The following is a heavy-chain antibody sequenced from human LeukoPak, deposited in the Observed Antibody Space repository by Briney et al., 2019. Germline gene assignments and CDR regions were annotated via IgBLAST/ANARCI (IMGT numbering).Heavy chain of an antibody. CDR3: AGGLLPGY. CDR2: IYYSGST. J-gene: IGHJ4*02. D-gene: IGHD3-10*01. CDR1: GYSISSGYY. V-gene: IGHV4-61*01. Sequence: SETLSLTCTVSGYSISSGYYWSWIRQPPGQGLEWIGYIYYSGSTNYNPSLKSRVTISVDTSKNQFSLKLSSVTAADTAVYFCAGGLLPGYWGQGTLVTVSS.